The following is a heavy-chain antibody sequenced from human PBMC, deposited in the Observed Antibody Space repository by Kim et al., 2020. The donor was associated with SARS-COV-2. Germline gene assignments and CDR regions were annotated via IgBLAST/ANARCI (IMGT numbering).Heavy chain of an antibody. D-gene: IGHD6-13*01. CDR3: AGDDQAAAGTNYYYGMDV. J-gene: IGHJ6*02. CDR2: ISSSSSYI. Sequence: GGSLRLSCAASGFTFSSYSMNWVRQAPGKGLEWVSSISSSSSYIYYAYSVKGRFTISRDNTNNSLYLQINSRRAEDTAVYYCAGDDQAAAGTNYYYGMDVWGQGTTVTVSS. CDR1: GFTFSSYS. V-gene: IGHV3-21*01.